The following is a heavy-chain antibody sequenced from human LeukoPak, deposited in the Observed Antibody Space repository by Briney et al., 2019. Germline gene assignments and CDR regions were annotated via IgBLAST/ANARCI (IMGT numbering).Heavy chain of an antibody. CDR3: ARDRAGTADY. D-gene: IGHD6-13*01. CDR1: GYTFTSYY. V-gene: IGHV1-46*01. CDR2: INPSGGST. Sequence: ASVTVSCKASGYTFTSYYMHWVRQAPGQGLEWMGIINPSGGSTSYPQKFQGRVTMTRDTSTSTVYMELSSLRSEDTAVYYCARDRAGTADYWGQGTLVTVSS. J-gene: IGHJ4*02.